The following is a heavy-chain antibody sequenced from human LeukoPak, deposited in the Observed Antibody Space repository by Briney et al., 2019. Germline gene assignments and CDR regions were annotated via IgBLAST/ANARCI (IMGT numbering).Heavy chain of an antibody. CDR3: ARVMAAAVLDYYYYGMDV. J-gene: IGHJ6*02. V-gene: IGHV3-7*01. CDR2: IKQDGSEK. CDR1: GFTFSSYW. Sequence: PGGSLRLSCAASGFTFSSYWMSWVRQAPGKGLAGVANIKQDGSEKYYVDSVKGRFTISRDNAKNSLYLQMNSLRAEDTAVYYCARVMAAAVLDYYYYGMDVWGQGTTVPVSS. D-gene: IGHD6-13*01.